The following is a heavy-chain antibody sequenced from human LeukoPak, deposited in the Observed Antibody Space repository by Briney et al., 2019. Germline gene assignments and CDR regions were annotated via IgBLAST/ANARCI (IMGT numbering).Heavy chain of an antibody. V-gene: IGHV3-21*01. J-gene: IGHJ6*03. CDR1: GFTFSSYS. CDR2: ISSSSSYI. D-gene: IGHD5-12*01. CDR3: ASLGYSGYDYYYYYYMDV. Sequence: GGSLRLSCAASGFTFSSYSMNWVRQAPGKGLEWVSSISSSSSYIYYADSVKGRFTISRDNAKNSLYLQMNSLRAEDTAVYYCASLGYSGYDYYYYYYMDVWGKGTTVTISS.